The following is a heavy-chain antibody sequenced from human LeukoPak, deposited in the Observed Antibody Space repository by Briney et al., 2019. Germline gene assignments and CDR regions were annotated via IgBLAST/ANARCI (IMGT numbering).Heavy chain of an antibody. V-gene: IGHV4-61*01. CDR3: ARWHIVVVPAARGTYGMDV. Sequence: SETLSLTCTVSGGTVSSGSKYWSWNRQPPGKGLESAGSIYYSGSTNYNPSLKSRVTISVDTSKNQFSLKLSSVTAADTAVYYCARWHIVVVPAARGTYGMDVWGKGTTVTVSS. D-gene: IGHD2-2*01. J-gene: IGHJ6*04. CDR2: IYYSGST. CDR1: GGTVSSGSKY.